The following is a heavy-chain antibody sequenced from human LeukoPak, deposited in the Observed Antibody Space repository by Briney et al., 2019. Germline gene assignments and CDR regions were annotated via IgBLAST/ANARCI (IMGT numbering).Heavy chain of an antibody. CDR3: ARGQALIPRVWFDT. J-gene: IGHJ5*01. V-gene: IGHV4-59*01. CDR2: LYYGGST. CDR1: GGSITSEY. Sequence: PSETLSLTCVVSGGSITSEYWIWIRQPPGKGLEWVGYLYYGGSTDYNPSLRSRVTISVDTSKSQFSLNLKSVTAADTAMYYCARGQALIPRVWFDTWGQGWLLTLSS.